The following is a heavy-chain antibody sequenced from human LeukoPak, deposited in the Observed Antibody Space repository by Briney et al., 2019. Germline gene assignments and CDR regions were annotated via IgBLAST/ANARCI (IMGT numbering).Heavy chain of an antibody. J-gene: IGHJ4*02. V-gene: IGHV1-2*02. CDR3: ARDANRYSSSWYGD. CDR2: INPNSGGT. D-gene: IGHD6-13*01. CDR1: GYTFTGYY. Sequence: ASVKVSCKASGYTFTGYYMHWVRQAPGQGLEWMGWINPNSGGTSYAQKFQGRVTMTRDTSISTAYMELSRLRSDDTAVYYCARDANRYSSSWYGDWGQGTLVIVSS.